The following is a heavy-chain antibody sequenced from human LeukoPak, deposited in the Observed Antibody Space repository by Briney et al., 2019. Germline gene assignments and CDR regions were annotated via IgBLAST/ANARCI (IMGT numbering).Heavy chain of an antibody. J-gene: IGHJ4*02. D-gene: IGHD2-2*01. CDR1: GYDFTTYW. V-gene: IGHV5-51*01. CDR2: IYPGDSDT. CDR3: ARQDCSSTSCDFDY. Sequence: GESLKISCMGSGYDFTTYWIGWVRQMPGKGLEWMGIIYPGDSDTRYSPSFQGQVTISADKSISTAYLQWSSLKASDTAMYYCARQDCSSTSCDFDYWGQGTLVTVSS.